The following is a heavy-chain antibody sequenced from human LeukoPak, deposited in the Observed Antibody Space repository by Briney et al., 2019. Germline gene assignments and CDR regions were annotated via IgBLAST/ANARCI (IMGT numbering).Heavy chain of an antibody. CDR1: GDTLANYG. J-gene: IGHJ5*02. CDR3: ARGTVVTRSPWSWGAKKIGQEVNWFDP. Sequence: GASVKVSCMAPGDTLANYGITWVRHAPGQGLEWMGWNTGYSGNTNYAQHFQGRVTMTTERSTSTAYLELRSLRSDDTAVYYCARGTVVTRSPWSWGAKKIGQEVNWFDPWGQGTLIIVSS. D-gene: IGHD2-21*02. CDR2: NTGYSGNT. V-gene: IGHV1-18*04.